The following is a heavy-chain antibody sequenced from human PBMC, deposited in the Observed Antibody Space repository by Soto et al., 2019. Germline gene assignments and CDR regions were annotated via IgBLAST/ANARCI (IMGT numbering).Heavy chain of an antibody. D-gene: IGHD3-22*01. J-gene: IGHJ6*04. Sequence: GSLRLSCEASRFNFASYGVSWVRQAPGKGLEWVSGISGSGGSTNYADSVKGRFTISRDNSKNTLYLQMNSVRAEDTAVYYCARPYDRRGYDPEGSYDGMDVWGKGTTVTVS. CDR2: ISGSGGST. V-gene: IGHV3-23*01. CDR3: ARPYDRRGYDPEGSYDGMDV. CDR1: RFNFASYG.